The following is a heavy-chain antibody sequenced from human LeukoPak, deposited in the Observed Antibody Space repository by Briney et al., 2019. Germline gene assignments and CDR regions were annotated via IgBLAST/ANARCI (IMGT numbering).Heavy chain of an antibody. CDR2: ISYDGSNK. CDR1: GFTFSSYG. Sequence: GGSLRLSCAASGFTFSSYGMHWVRQAPGKGLEWVAVISYDGSNKYYADSVKGRFTNSRDNSKNTVYLQMSSLRAEDTAMYYCARAFGCSGTSCHARWGYYYYAMDVWGQGTTVTVSS. D-gene: IGHD2-2*01. V-gene: IGHV3-30*03. J-gene: IGHJ6*02. CDR3: ARAFGCSGTSCHARWGYYYYAMDV.